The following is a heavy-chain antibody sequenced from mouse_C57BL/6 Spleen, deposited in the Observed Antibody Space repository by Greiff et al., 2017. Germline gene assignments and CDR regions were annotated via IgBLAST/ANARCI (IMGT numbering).Heavy chain of an antibody. CDR1: GYTFTSYT. Sequence: QVQLKQSGAELARPGASVKMSCKASGYTFTSYTMHWVKQRPGQGLEWIGYINPSSGYTKYNQKFKDKATLTADKSSSTADMQLSSLTSEDSAVYYCASKLTGDAMDYWGQGTSVTVSS. D-gene: IGHD4-1*01. V-gene: IGHV1-4*01. J-gene: IGHJ4*01. CDR2: INPSSGYT. CDR3: ASKLTGDAMDY.